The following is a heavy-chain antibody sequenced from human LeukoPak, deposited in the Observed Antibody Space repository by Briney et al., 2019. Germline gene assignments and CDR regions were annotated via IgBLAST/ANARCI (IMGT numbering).Heavy chain of an antibody. V-gene: IGHV4-59*01. D-gene: IGHD3-22*01. CDR3: AREKYDSSGYYPIAYFDY. CDR1: GGSISSYY. CDR2: IYYSGST. J-gene: IGHJ4*02. Sequence: SETPSLTCTVSGGSISSYYWSWIRQPPGKELEWIGYIYYSGSTNYNSSLKSRVTISVDTSKNQFSLKLSSVTAADTAVYYCAREKYDSSGYYPIAYFDYWGQGTLVTVSS.